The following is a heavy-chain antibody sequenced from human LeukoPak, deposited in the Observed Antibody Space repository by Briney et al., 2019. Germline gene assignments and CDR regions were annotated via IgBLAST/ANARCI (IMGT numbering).Heavy chain of an antibody. CDR2: IIPILGIA. CDR3: ARDKGMIVVVNYDGAFDT. D-gene: IGHD3-22*01. V-gene: IGHV1-69*04. Sequence: SVKVSCKASGGTFSSYAISWVRQAPGQGLEWMGRIIPILGIANYAQKFQGRVTITADKSTSTAYMELSSLRSEDTAVYYCARDKGMIVVVNYDGAFDTWGQGTMVTVSS. CDR1: GGTFSSYA. J-gene: IGHJ3*02.